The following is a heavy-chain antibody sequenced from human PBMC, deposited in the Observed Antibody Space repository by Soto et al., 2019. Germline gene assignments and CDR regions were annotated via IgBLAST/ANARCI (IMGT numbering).Heavy chain of an antibody. J-gene: IGHJ4*02. CDR3: ARDRGQLGGGGSYYFDY. CDR2: INPNSGGT. CDR1: GYTFTGYY. Sequence: ASVKVSCKASGYTFTGYYMHWVRQAPGQGLEWMGWINPNSGGTNYAQKFQGWVTMTRDTSISTAYMELSRLRSDDTAVYYCARDRGQLGGGGSYYFDYWGQGTLVTVSS. V-gene: IGHV1-2*04. D-gene: IGHD2-15*01.